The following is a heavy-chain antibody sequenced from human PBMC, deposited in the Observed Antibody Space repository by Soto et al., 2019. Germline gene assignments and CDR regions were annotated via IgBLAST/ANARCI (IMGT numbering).Heavy chain of an antibody. CDR1: GYTFTSYS. J-gene: IGHJ4*02. Sequence: ASVKVSCKASGYTFTSYSMHWVRQAPGQRLEWMGWINAGNGNTKYSQKFQGRVTITRDTSASTAYMELSSLRSEDTAVYYCARDYSPYSTRPHFDYWGQGTLVTVSS. CDR2: INAGNGNT. D-gene: IGHD6-13*01. CDR3: ARDYSPYSTRPHFDY. V-gene: IGHV1-3*01.